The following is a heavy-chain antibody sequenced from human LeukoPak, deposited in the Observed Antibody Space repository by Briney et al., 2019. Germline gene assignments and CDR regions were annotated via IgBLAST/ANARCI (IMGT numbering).Heavy chain of an antibody. CDR2: IRYDGTNK. CDR3: ARHRTASPLSTSPFDD. V-gene: IGHV3-30*02. CDR1: GFTFSIFG. Sequence: GGSLRLSCTASGFTFSIFGMHWVRQAPGKGLEWVAFIRYDGTNKYYADSVKGRFTISRDNSKNTLYLQMNSLRAEDTAVYFCARHRTASPLSTSPFDDWGQGTLVTVSS. J-gene: IGHJ4*02. D-gene: IGHD2-2*01.